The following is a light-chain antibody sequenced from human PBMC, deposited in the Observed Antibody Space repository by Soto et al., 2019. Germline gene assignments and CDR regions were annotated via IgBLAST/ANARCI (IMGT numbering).Light chain of an antibody. CDR1: QSVLYSSNNKNY. CDR2: WAS. J-gene: IGKJ1*01. CDR3: QQYYRIPRT. V-gene: IGKV4-1*01. Sequence: DIVMTQSPDSLAVSLGERATINCKSSQSVLYSSNNKNYLAWYQQKPGQPPKLLIYWASTRESGVPDRFSGSGPGTDFTLTISSLQAEDVAVYYCQQYYRIPRTFGQGTKVEIK.